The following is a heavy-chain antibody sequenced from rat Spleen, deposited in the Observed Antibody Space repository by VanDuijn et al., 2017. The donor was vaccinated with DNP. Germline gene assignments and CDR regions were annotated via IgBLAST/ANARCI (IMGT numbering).Heavy chain of an antibody. CDR2: INKDNRTI. D-gene: IGHD1-1*01. V-gene: IGHV4-2*01. J-gene: IGHJ3*01. Sequence: EVRLVESGGGLVQPGRSLKLSCAASGFNFNDYWMGWVRQAPGKGLEWIGEINKDNRTINYIPSLKDKFTIPRHNAQNTLYLQMSKLGSEDTAIYYCARMGNYGWFAYWGQGTLVTVSS. CDR3: ARMGNYGWFAY. CDR1: GFNFNDYW.